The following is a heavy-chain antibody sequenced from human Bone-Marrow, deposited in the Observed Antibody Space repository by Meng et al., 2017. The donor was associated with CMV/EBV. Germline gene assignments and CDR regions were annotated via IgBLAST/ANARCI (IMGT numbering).Heavy chain of an antibody. D-gene: IGHD2-2*01. CDR3: ARHVISDCSSTSCYPGWFDP. J-gene: IGHJ5*02. V-gene: IGHV4-39*01. CDR1: GGSISSSSYY. Sequence: SETLSLTCTVSGGSISSSSYYWGWIRQPPGKGLEWIGSIYYSGSTYYNPSLKSRVTISVDTSKNQFSLKLSSVTAADTAVYYCARHVISDCSSTSCYPGWFDPWGQGNLVTVSS. CDR2: IYYSGST.